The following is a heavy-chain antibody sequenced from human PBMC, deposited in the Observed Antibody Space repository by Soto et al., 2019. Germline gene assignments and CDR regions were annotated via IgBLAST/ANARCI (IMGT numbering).Heavy chain of an antibody. CDR2: IGDSGGST. D-gene: IGHD4-17*01. CDR1: GFAFSTYS. CDR3: AKAPVTTLEWAEDAFAI. J-gene: IGHJ3*02. Sequence: GVSPGLSFAASGFAFSTYSMSWLRPAPGKGLERVSGIGDSGGSTYCADSVKGRFTISRDNSKNTLYLQMNNLRAEDTAIYYCAKAPVTTLEWAEDAFAIWGQGTMVTVSS. V-gene: IGHV3-23*01.